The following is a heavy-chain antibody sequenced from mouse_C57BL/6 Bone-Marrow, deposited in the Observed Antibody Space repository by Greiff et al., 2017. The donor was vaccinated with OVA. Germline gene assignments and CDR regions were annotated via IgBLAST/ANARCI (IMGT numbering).Heavy chain of an antibody. CDR1: GYTFTSYG. J-gene: IGHJ3*01. Sequence: EVKLMESGAELVRPGSSVKMSCKTSGYTFTSYGINWVKQRPGQGLEWIGYIYIGNGYTEYNEKFKGKATLTSDTSSSTAYMQLSSLTSEDSAIYFCARGFYGSSPLFAYWGQGTLVTVSA. CDR3: ARGFYGSSPLFAY. D-gene: IGHD1-1*01. V-gene: IGHV1-58*01. CDR2: IYIGNGYT.